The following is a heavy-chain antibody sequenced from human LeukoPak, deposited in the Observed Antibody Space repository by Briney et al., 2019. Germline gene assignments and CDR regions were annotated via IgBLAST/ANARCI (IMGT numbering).Heavy chain of an antibody. CDR1: GFTFGDYA. J-gene: IGHJ4*02. CDR2: IRSKAYGGTT. V-gene: IGHV3-49*04. D-gene: IGHD3-16*02. Sequence: GGSLRLSCTASGFTFGDYAMSWVRQAPGKGLEWVGFIRSKAYGGTTEYAASVKGRFTISRDDSKSIAYLQMNSLKTEDTAVYYCTREVDDNYDYVWGSYRPYYFDYWGQGTLVTVSS. CDR3: TREVDDNYDYVWGSYRPYYFDY.